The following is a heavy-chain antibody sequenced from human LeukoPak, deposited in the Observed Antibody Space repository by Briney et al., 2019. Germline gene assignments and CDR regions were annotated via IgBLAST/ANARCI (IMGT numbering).Heavy chain of an antibody. J-gene: IGHJ6*03. CDR1: GFTFSSYG. D-gene: IGHD6-13*01. Sequence: PGGSLGLSCAASGFTFSSYGMHWVRQAPGKGLEWVAFIWYDGTKKYYADSVKGRFTISRDNAKNSLYLQMNSLRAEDTAVYYCARDRIEQQRTLGRSSNYYYYYYMDVWGKGTTVTVSS. V-gene: IGHV3-33*01. CDR3: ARDRIEQQRTLGRSSNYYYYYYMDV. CDR2: IWYDGTKK.